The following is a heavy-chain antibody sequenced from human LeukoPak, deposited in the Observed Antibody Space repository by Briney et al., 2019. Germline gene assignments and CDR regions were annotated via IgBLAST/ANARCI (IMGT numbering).Heavy chain of an antibody. J-gene: IGHJ4*02. CDR1: GFTFSSYG. D-gene: IGHD1-26*01. CDR3: ARDDKTGSYSSFDL. Sequence: PGRSLRLSCAASGFTFSSYGMHWVRQGPGKGLEWVSVIYAGGATFYADSVKGRFTISRDYSKNTLSLQLNSLRAEDTAVYYCARDDKTGSYSSFDLWGPGTLVTVSS. V-gene: IGHV3-66*01. CDR2: IYAGGAT.